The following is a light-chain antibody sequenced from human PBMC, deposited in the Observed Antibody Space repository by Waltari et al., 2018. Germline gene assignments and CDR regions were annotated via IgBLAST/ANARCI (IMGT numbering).Light chain of an antibody. V-gene: IGLV1-40*01. CDR1: SSNIGAGYD. Sequence: QSVLTQPPSVSGAPGQRVTISCTGSSSNIGAGYDVHWYQQLPGTAPKLLIYGNSNRPSGVPDRVSGSKSGTSASLAITGLQAEDEADYYCQSYDSSLSGWVFGGGTKPTVL. CDR2: GNS. CDR3: QSYDSSLSGWV. J-gene: IGLJ3*02.